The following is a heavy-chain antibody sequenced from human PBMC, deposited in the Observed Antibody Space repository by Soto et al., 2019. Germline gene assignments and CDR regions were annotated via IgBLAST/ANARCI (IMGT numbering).Heavy chain of an antibody. V-gene: IGHV4-39*01. Sequence: QLQLQESGPGLVKPSETLSLTCAVSGGSISSSNFYWGWFRQPPGKGLVWIGSIRYGGSTYYSPSLASRVTISVDTSKNQFSLNVSSVTAADTAVYYCAKDASCYSCGAWGQGVLVTVSS. CDR1: GGSISSSNFY. CDR3: AKDASCYSCGA. J-gene: IGHJ4*02. D-gene: IGHD2-15*01. CDR2: IRYGGST.